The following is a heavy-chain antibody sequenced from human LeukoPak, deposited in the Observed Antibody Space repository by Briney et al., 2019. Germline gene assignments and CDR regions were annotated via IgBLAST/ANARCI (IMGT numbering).Heavy chain of an antibody. D-gene: IGHD3-22*01. Sequence: GGSLRLSCAASGFTFSSYAMSWVRQAPGKGLEWVSAISGSGGNTYYADSVKGRFTISRDNTKNTLYLQMNSLRAEDTAVYYCAKDGERGYYDSSGYYYVGNYYFDYRGQGTLVTVSS. J-gene: IGHJ4*02. CDR3: AKDGERGYYDSSGYYYVGNYYFDY. V-gene: IGHV3-23*01. CDR1: GFTFSSYA. CDR2: ISGSGGNT.